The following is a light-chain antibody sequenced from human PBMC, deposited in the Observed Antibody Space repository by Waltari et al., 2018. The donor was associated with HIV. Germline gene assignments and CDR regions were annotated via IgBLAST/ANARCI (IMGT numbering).Light chain of an antibody. CDR1: GGHSNYA. J-gene: IGLJ3*02. CDR3: QTWGAGILV. Sequence: QLVLTQSPSASASLGASVKLTCTLSGGHSNYAIAWHQQQPEKGPRYLMKLNSDGSHSKGDGIPDRFSGSSSGPEHYLTISSLRSEDEGDYYCQTWGAGILVFGGGTKLTVL. CDR2: LNSDGSH. V-gene: IGLV4-69*01.